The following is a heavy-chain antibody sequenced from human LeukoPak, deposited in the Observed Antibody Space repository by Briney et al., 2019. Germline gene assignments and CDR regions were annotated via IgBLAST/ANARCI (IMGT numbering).Heavy chain of an antibody. Sequence: PGGSLRLSCEASGFTFSSYWMSWVRQAPGKGLEWVANIKQDGSEKYYVDSVKGRFTISRDNAKNSLYLQMNSLRAEDTAVYYCARDPGYYDSSGYAFDIWGQGTMVTVSS. CDR3: ARDPGYYDSSGYAFDI. D-gene: IGHD3-22*01. V-gene: IGHV3-7*01. CDR1: GFTFSSYW. CDR2: IKQDGSEK. J-gene: IGHJ3*02.